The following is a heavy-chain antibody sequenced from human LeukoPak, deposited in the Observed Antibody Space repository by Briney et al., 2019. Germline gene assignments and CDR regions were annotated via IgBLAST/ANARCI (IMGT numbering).Heavy chain of an antibody. CDR3: AKEFIAGDGHVDCDS. D-gene: IGHD5-24*01. Sequence: SGGSLRLSCAASGFTISTYAMTWVRQAPGKGLEWVSSITSSGATTYYADSVKGRFTISRDISENTLYLQMNSLTAEDSAVYYCAKEFIAGDGHVDCDSWGQGTLVTVSS. CDR1: GFTISTYA. J-gene: IGHJ4*02. V-gene: IGHV3-23*01. CDR2: ITSSGATT.